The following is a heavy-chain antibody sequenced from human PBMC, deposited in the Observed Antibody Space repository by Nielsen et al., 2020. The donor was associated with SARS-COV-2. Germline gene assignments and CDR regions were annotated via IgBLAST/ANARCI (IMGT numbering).Heavy chain of an antibody. J-gene: IGHJ3*02. D-gene: IGHD5/OR15-5a*01. CDR1: GGSFSDYY. V-gene: IGHV4-59*01. CDR3: ARRVASRPVYAFDI. Sequence: SETLSLTCTVSGGSFSDYYWTWIRQPPGKGLEWIGYIYYTGNTNYNPSLKSRVTISLDTSKNQFSLRLSSVTVADTAVYYCARRVASRPVYAFDIWGLGTMVTVSS. CDR2: IYYTGNT.